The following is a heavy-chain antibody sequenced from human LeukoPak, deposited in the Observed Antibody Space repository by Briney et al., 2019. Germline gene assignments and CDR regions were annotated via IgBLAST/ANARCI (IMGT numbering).Heavy chain of an antibody. J-gene: IGHJ2*01. CDR1: GGSISSGF. CDR3: ARRGANSGSYSHFDL. Sequence: SETLSLTCPVSGGSISSGFWNWIRQPPGKGLEWIGSVYYSGSTNYNPSLKSRVTISLDTSKNKFSLQLRSVTAADTAVYYCARRGANSGSYSHFDLWGRGTLVTVSS. CDR2: VYYSGST. V-gene: IGHV4-59*01. D-gene: IGHD1-26*01.